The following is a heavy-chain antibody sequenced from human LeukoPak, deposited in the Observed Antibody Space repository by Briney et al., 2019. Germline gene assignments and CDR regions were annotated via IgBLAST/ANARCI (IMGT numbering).Heavy chain of an antibody. CDR1: GFTFTDYY. D-gene: IGHD1-1*01. CDR2: INHGGST. J-gene: IGHJ5*02. V-gene: IGHV4-34*01. CDR3: ARLQLARRLGNWFDP. Sequence: GSLRLSCAASGFTFTDYYMSWIRQPPGKGLQWIGEINHGGSTDYNPSLKSRVTISVDTSKNQLSLQLTSVTAADTAVYYCARLQLARRLGNWFDPWGQGTLVTVSS.